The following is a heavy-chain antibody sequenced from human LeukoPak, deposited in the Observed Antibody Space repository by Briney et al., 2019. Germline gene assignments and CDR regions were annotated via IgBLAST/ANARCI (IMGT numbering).Heavy chain of an antibody. CDR2: IYHGGST. J-gene: IGHJ5*02. CDR1: GGSISSFNW. D-gene: IGHD3-10*01. Sequence: PSETLSLTCAVSGGSISSFNWWSWVRQSPGKGLEWIGEIYHGGSTNYNPSLKSRVAMSVDRSRNQFSLRLNSVSAADTAVYYCAKGDDYGSGTVHFAPWGQGTLVTVSS. CDR3: AKGDDYGSGTVHFAP. V-gene: IGHV4-4*02.